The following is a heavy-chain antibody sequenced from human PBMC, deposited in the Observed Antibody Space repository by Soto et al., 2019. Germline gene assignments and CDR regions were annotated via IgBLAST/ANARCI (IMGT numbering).Heavy chain of an antibody. Sequence: PXVTLSLTCTVSGGSISSGDYSGNWIRQPPGKGLEWIGYIHYSASTYSNAPLKSRVIISEDTSKNQFSLKVKFVTAADTVVFYCARAPYYESGSYERIGWFDSWGQGALVTVSS. CDR1: GGSISSGDYS. CDR3: ARAPYYESGSYERIGWFDS. V-gene: IGHV4-30-4*01. J-gene: IGHJ5*01. CDR2: IHYSAST. D-gene: IGHD3-10*01.